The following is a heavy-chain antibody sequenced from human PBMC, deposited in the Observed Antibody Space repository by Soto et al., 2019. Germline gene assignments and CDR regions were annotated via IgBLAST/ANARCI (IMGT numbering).Heavy chain of an antibody. D-gene: IGHD3-22*01. Sequence: QVPLVQSGAEVKKPGSSVKVSCKASGGTFSSYAISWVRQAPGQGLEWMGGIIPIFGTANYAQKFQGRVTITADESTSTAYMELSSLRSEDTAVYYCARLGYDSSGYYYFQHWGQGTLVTVSS. CDR1: GGTFSSYA. CDR2: IIPIFGTA. CDR3: ARLGYDSSGYYYFQH. V-gene: IGHV1-69*12. J-gene: IGHJ1*01.